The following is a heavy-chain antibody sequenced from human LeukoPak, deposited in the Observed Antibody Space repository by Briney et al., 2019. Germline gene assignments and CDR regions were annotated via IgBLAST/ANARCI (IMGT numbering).Heavy chain of an antibody. Sequence: PGGSLRLSCAASGFTFSSYAMSWVRQAPGKGLEYVSAISSNGDSTYYAKSVKGRFTISRDNSKNTLYLQMGSLRPEDMAVYYCARDADYSSSLDYYFDFWGQGTLVTVSS. D-gene: IGHD6-6*01. CDR1: GFTFSSYA. CDR3: ARDADYSSSLDYYFDF. CDR2: ISSNGDST. J-gene: IGHJ4*02. V-gene: IGHV3-64*01.